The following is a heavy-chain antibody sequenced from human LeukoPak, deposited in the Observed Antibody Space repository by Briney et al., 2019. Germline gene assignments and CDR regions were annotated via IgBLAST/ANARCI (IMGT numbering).Heavy chain of an antibody. D-gene: IGHD5-24*01. Sequence: PGGSLRLSCAASGFTFDDYGMSWVRQAPGKGLEWVSGINCDGANKGYADSVKGRFTISRDNSKNTLYLQMNSLRAEDTAVYYCAKDDNWLQFESCGQGTLVTVSS. V-gene: IGHV3-20*04. CDR1: GFTFDDYG. CDR2: INCDGANK. CDR3: AKDDNWLQFES. J-gene: IGHJ5*01.